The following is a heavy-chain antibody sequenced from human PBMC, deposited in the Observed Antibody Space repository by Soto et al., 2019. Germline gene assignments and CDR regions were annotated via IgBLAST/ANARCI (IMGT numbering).Heavy chain of an antibody. CDR2: MNPNSGNT. V-gene: IGHV1-8*01. Sequence: GASVEVSCKASGYTYTSYDSNWVRQATGQGLEWMGWMNPNSGNTGYAQKFQGRVTMTRNTSISTAYMELSSLRSEDTAVYYCASIYDSSGYYFPYYYYGMDVWGQGTTVTVSS. CDR1: GYTYTSYD. J-gene: IGHJ6*02. D-gene: IGHD3-22*01. CDR3: ASIYDSSGYYFPYYYYGMDV.